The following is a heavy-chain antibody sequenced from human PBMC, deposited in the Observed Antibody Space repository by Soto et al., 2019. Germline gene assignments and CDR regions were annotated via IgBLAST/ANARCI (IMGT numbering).Heavy chain of an antibody. Sequence: ASVKVSCKASGYTFTSYAMHWVRQAPGQRLEWMGWINAGNGNTKYSQKFQGKVTITRDTSASTAYMELSSLRSEHTAVYYCASHRFCSSTSCTDSRSYSWFDRLGQGTLVTFYS. V-gene: IGHV1-3*01. CDR1: GYTFTSYA. CDR2: INAGNGNT. CDR3: ASHRFCSSTSCTDSRSYSWFDR. J-gene: IGHJ5*02. D-gene: IGHD2-2*01.